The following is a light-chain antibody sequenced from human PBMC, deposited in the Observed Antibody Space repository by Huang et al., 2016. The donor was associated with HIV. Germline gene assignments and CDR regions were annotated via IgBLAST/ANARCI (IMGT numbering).Light chain of an antibody. CDR1: QSVNSN. CDR3: HQYNHWPPWT. V-gene: IGKV3D-15*01. Sequence: EIVMTQSPATLSVSPGERATISCRASQSVNSNLAWYPHKPGQAPRLLIFGASTRATGIPARFSGSGSGTDFTLTISSLQSEDFAVYYCHQYNHWPPWTFGQGTKVEIK. CDR2: GAS. J-gene: IGKJ1*01.